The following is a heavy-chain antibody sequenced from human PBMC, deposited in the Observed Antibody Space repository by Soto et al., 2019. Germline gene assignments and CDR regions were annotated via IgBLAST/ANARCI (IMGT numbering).Heavy chain of an antibody. CDR2: ISWDGGST. V-gene: IGHV3-43*01. CDR1: GFTFDDYT. J-gene: IGHJ4*02. CDR3: AKDIVSPHIAAADGPTDY. D-gene: IGHD6-13*01. Sequence: GGSLRLSCAASGFTFDDYTMHWVRQAPGKGLEWVSLISWDGGSTYYADSVKGRFTISRDNSKNSLYLQMNSLRTEDTALYYCAKDIVSPHIAAADGPTDYWGQGTLVTVSS.